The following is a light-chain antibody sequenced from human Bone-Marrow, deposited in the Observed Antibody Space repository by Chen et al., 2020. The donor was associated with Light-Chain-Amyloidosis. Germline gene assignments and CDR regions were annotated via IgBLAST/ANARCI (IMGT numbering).Light chain of an antibody. CDR3: QVWDRGSDRPV. CDR2: DDS. CDR1: NIGATS. V-gene: IGLV3-21*02. J-gene: IGLJ3*02. Sequence: SYVLTQPSSVSVSPGQTATIAFGGNNIGATSVHWYQLTPGHALLLVVYDDSDRPSGIAERSSGSSSGKTAMLTISRVEAGDEADYYCQVWDRGSDRPVFGGGTKLTVL.